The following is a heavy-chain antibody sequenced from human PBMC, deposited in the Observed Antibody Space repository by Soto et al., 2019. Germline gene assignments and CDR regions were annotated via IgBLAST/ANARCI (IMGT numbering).Heavy chain of an antibody. Sequence: XGTLSLACGVCGGTVDSSQWWGWFSQSPGRGLEWIGNVYHTGDTNFSPSLQSRVTFSVDKSNNQFSLRLTSVTAADTAVYLCARAIVTAGGNKYFDHWGPGTRVTVSS. J-gene: IGHJ4*01. CDR2: VYHTGDT. D-gene: IGHD2-21*02. V-gene: IGHV4-4*01. CDR3: ARAIVTAGGNKYFDH. CDR1: GGTVDSSQW.